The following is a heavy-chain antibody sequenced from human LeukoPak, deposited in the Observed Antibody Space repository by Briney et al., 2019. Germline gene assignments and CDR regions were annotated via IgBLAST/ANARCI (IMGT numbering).Heavy chain of an antibody. V-gene: IGHV3-9*01. Sequence: GGSLRLSCAASGFTFDDYAMHWVRQAPGKGLEWVSGISWNSGSIGYADSVKGRFTISRDNAKNSLYLQMNSLRAEDTAVYYCARTYLNYYDSSDPFWGQGTLVTVSS. CDR1: GFTFDDYA. CDR2: ISWNSGSI. D-gene: IGHD3-22*01. J-gene: IGHJ4*02. CDR3: ARTYLNYYDSSDPF.